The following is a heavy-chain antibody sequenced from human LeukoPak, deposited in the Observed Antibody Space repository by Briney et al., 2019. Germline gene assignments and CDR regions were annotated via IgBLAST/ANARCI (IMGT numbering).Heavy chain of an antibody. D-gene: IGHD2-2*01. CDR2: MNEYGSEI. J-gene: IGHJ4*02. CDR1: GFIFKDFS. V-gene: IGHV3-7*01. Sequence: GGSLRLSCSVSGFIFKDFSMSWVRQAPGKGLEWVAKMNEYGSEIFYVDSVKGRFTISRDNGKNSLYLQMNRLRAEDTAVYYCARPRGCGSSRCNNFDYWGQGTLVTVSS. CDR3: ARPRGCGSSRCNNFDY.